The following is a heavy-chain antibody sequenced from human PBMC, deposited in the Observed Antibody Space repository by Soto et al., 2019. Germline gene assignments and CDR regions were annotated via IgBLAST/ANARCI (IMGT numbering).Heavy chain of an antibody. CDR1: GYTFTHHD. Sequence: QVQLVQSGAEVKKPGASVRISCTASGYTFTHHDVNWVRQAPGQGPEWMGWMNPNSGETGYPQIFQAMVKMSRDTAIRTADMEVSKLGSGDTAMYFCARVIVGGSTRAFDLWVQGTKVTVSS. V-gene: IGHV1-8*01. CDR2: MNPNSGET. J-gene: IGHJ3*01. CDR3: ARVIVGGSTRAFDL. D-gene: IGHD1-26*01.